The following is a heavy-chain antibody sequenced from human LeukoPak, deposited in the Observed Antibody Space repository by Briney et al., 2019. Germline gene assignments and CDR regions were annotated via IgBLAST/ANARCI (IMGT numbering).Heavy chain of an antibody. CDR2: ISNFGDII. CDR1: GFTFSNYE. Sequence: GGSLRLSCAASGFTFSNYEMNWVRQAPGKGLEWISHISNFGDIIHYADSVEGRFTISRDNDKNSIYLQMNSLRAEDTAVYYCAKDATPALGTVYMDVWGKGTTVTISS. D-gene: IGHD6-13*01. J-gene: IGHJ6*03. CDR3: AKDATPALGTVYMDV. V-gene: IGHV3-48*03.